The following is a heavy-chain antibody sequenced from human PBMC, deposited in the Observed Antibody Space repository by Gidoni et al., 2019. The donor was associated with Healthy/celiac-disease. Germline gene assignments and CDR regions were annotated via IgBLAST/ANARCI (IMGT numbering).Heavy chain of an antibody. J-gene: IGHJ4*02. Sequence: EVQLVESGGVVVQPGGSLRLSCAASGFTFDDYAMPWVRQAPVKGLEWVSLISWDGGSTYYADSVKGRVTISRDNSKNSLYLQMNSLRAEDTAVYYCAKGYYDSSGHFAYWGQGTLVTVSS. D-gene: IGHD3-22*01. CDR1: GFTFDDYA. CDR3: AKGYYDSSGHFAY. V-gene: IGHV3-43D*04. CDR2: ISWDGGST.